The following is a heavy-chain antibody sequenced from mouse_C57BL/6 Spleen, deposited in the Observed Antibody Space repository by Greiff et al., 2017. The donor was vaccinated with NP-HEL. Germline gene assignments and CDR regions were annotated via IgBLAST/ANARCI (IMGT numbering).Heavy chain of an antibody. CDR3: AREGSIYYYGSSYAMDY. CDR1: GFTFSDYG. V-gene: IGHV5-17*01. J-gene: IGHJ4*01. Sequence: EVKVVESGGGLVKPGGSLKLSCAASGFTFSDYGMHWVRQAPEKGLEWVAYISSGSSTIYYADTVKGRFTISRDNAKNTLFLQMTSLRSEDTAMDYCAREGSIYYYGSSYAMDYWGQGTSVTVSS. CDR2: ISSGSSTI. D-gene: IGHD1-1*01.